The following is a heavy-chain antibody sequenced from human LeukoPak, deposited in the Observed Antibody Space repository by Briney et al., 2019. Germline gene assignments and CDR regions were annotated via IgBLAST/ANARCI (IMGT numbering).Heavy chain of an antibody. V-gene: IGHV3-33*06. J-gene: IGHJ4*02. CDR2: IWYDGSNK. CDR1: GFTFSSYG. CDR3: AKDGCCGDCYPYYFDY. Sequence: GGSLRLSCAASGFTFSSYGMHWVRQAPGKGLEWVAGIWYDGSNKYYADSVKGRFTISRDNYKNKLYLQKNRLRAEDTAVYYCAKDGCCGDCYPYYFDYWGQGTLVTVSS. D-gene: IGHD2-21*02.